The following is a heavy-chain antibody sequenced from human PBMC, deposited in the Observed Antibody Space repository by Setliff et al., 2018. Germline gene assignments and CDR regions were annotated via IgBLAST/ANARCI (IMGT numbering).Heavy chain of an antibody. CDR3: AKGSCSGGSCYFKAQEFDY. J-gene: IGHJ4*02. Sequence: GGSLRLSCTASGFIFSHASMSWVRQAPGKGLEWVGHIKSTPDGGATDYIAPVKGRFTISRDNSKNTLYLQMNSLRAEDTAVYYCAKGSCSGGSCYFKAQEFDYWGQGTLVTVSS. CDR1: GFIFSHAS. D-gene: IGHD2-15*01. V-gene: IGHV3-15*07. CDR2: IKSTPDGGAT.